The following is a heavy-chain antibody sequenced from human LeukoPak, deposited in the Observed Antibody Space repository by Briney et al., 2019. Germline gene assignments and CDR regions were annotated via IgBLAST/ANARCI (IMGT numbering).Heavy chain of an antibody. CDR2: IYYSGST. V-gene: IGHV4-39*07. CDR3: ARGSVVIAIHDWFDP. J-gene: IGHJ5*02. D-gene: IGHD2-21*01. Sequence: SGTLSLTCAVSGGSISSSSYYWGWIRQPPGKGLEWIGSIYYSGSTYYNPSLKSRVTISVDTSKNQFSLKLSSVTAADTAVYYCARGSVVIAIHDWFDPWGQGTLVTVSS. CDR1: GGSISSSSYY.